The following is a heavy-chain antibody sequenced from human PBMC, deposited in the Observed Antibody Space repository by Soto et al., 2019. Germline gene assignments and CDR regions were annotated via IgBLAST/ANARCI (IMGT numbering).Heavy chain of an antibody. CDR1: GGSISSGGYS. CDR2: IYHSGST. D-gene: IGHD1-26*01. V-gene: IGHV4-30-2*01. Sequence: QLQLQEYGSGLVKPSQSLSLTCAVSGGSISSGGYSWSWIRQPPGKGLECIGYIYHSGSTYYNPSLKRRVTIAVDRSKNQFSLKLSSVPAADTAVYYCARGPPLVWWSQGTLVTVSS. J-gene: IGHJ4*02. CDR3: ARGPPLVW.